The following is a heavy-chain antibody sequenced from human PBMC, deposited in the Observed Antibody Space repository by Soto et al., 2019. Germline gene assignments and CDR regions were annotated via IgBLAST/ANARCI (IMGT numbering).Heavy chain of an antibody. J-gene: IGHJ5*02. CDR2: ISGSGGST. Sequence: PGGSLRLSCAASGFTFSSYAMSWVRQAPGKGLEWVSAISGSGGSTYYADSVKGRFTISRDNSKNTLYLQMNSLRAEDTAVYYCAKGGGSVQHRYNWFDPWGQGTLVTVS. V-gene: IGHV3-23*01. CDR1: GFTFSSYA. D-gene: IGHD3-10*01. CDR3: AKGGGSVQHRYNWFDP.